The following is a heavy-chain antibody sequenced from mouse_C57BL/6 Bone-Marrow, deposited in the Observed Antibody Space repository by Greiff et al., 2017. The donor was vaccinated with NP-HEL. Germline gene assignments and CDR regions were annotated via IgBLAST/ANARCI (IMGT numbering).Heavy chain of an antibody. CDR2: IDPEDGET. D-gene: IGHD1-1*01. Sequence: EVQLQQSGAELVKPGASVKLSCTASGFNIKDYYMHWVKQRTEQGLEWIGRIDPEDGETKYAPHFLGKATITADTSSNTAYLQLSSLTSEDTAVYYCARYYYGSSYLAWFAYWGQGTLVTVSA. CDR1: GFNIKDYY. J-gene: IGHJ3*01. V-gene: IGHV14-2*01. CDR3: ARYYYGSSYLAWFAY.